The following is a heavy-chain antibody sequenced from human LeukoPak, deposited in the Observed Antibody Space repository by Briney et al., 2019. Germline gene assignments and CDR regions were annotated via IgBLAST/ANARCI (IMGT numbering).Heavy chain of an antibody. CDR2: IYHGGST. V-gene: IGHV4-30-2*01. D-gene: IGHD4-23*01. J-gene: IGHJ5*02. Sequence: SETLSLTCAVSGGSISSGGYSWSWIRQPPGKGLEWIGYIYHGGSTYYNPSLKSRVTISVDRSKNQFSLKLSSVTAADTAVYYCARDSTTTVGWFDPWGQGTLVTVSS. CDR3: ARDSTTTVGWFDP. CDR1: GGSISSGGYS.